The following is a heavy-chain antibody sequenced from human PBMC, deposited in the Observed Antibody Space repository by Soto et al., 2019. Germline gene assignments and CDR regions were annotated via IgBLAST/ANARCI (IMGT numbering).Heavy chain of an antibody. D-gene: IGHD3-3*01. CDR2: ISYDGSNK. CDR1: GFTFSSYG. CDR3: AKALLRGDPTIFGVAYFDY. J-gene: IGHJ4*02. Sequence: VQLVESGGGVVQPGRSLRLSCAASGFTFSSYGMHWVRQAPGKGLEWVAVISYDGSNKYYADSVKGRFTISRDNSKNTLYLQMNSLRAEDTAVYYCAKALLRGDPTIFGVAYFDYWGQGTLVTVSS. V-gene: IGHV3-30*18.